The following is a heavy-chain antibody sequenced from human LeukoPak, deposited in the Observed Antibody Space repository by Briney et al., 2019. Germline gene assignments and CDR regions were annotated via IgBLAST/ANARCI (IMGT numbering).Heavy chain of an antibody. CDR2: ISYDGTNK. J-gene: IGHJ6*02. V-gene: IGHV3-30*18. CDR1: GFTFSSYG. Sequence: GGSLRLSCAASGFTFSSYGMHWVRQAPGKGLEWLAVISYDGTNKYYADSVKGRSTISRDNSKNTLFLQVNSLTAEDRALYYCAKDQGAAAGYYYGLDVWGQGTTVTVSS. D-gene: IGHD6-13*01. CDR3: AKDQGAAAGYYYGLDV.